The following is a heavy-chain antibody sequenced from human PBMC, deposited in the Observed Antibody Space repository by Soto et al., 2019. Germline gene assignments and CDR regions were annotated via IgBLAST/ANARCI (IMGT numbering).Heavy chain of an antibody. D-gene: IGHD6-19*01. CDR1: GFTFSSYT. CDR3: ARGAGIAVAGTSFDY. J-gene: IGHJ4*02. Sequence: QVQLVESGGGVVQPGRSLRLSCAASGFTFSSYTMHWVRQAPGKGLEWVALISYDGSYKYYADSVKGRFTISRDNSKNTVYLQMNSLTAEDTAVYYCARGAGIAVAGTSFDYWGQGTLVTVSS. V-gene: IGHV3-30-3*01. CDR2: ISYDGSYK.